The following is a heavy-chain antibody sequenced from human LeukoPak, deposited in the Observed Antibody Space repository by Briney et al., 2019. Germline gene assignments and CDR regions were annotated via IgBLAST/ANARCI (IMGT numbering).Heavy chain of an antibody. D-gene: IGHD6-19*01. Sequence: PSETLSLTCAVYGGSFSGYYWSWIRQPPGKGLEWIGEINHSGSTNYNPSLKSRVTISVDTSKNQFSLKLSSVTAADTAVYYCARGVRIAVAVFDYWGQGTLVTVSS. V-gene: IGHV4-34*01. CDR1: GGSFSGYY. CDR3: ARGVRIAVAVFDY. CDR2: INHSGST. J-gene: IGHJ4*02.